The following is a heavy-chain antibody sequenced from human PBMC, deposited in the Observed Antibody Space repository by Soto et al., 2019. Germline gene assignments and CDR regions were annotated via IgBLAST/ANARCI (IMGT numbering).Heavy chain of an antibody. Sequence: SETLSLTCTVSGGSVSSGSYYWSWIRQPPGKGLEWIGYIYYSGSTNYNPSLKSRVTISVDTSKNQFSLKLSSVTAADTAVYYCARDYYDILTGYYIIDYWGQGTLVTVSS. V-gene: IGHV4-61*01. CDR2: IYYSGST. CDR1: GGSVSSGSYY. J-gene: IGHJ4*02. CDR3: ARDYYDILTGYYIIDY. D-gene: IGHD3-9*01.